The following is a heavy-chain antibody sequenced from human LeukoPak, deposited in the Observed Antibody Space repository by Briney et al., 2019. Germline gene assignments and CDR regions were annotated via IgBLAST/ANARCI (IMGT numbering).Heavy chain of an antibody. Sequence: PGGSLRLSCAASGFTFSNYNMNWVRQPPGKGLQWVSYISSSSNIIYYADSVKGRFTTSRDNAKNSLFLQMNSLRAEDTAVYYCARDFARGFTIDYWGQGTLVTVSS. CDR3: ARDFARGFTIDY. V-gene: IGHV3-48*01. CDR2: ISSSSNII. D-gene: IGHD3-10*01. CDR1: GFTFSNYN. J-gene: IGHJ4*02.